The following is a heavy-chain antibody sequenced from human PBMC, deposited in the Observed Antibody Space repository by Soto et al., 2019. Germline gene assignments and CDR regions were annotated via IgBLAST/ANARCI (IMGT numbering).Heavy chain of an antibody. CDR3: ARLEGLATISYYFDD. CDR1: GGSASSSNFY. V-gene: IGHV4-39*01. CDR2: IYYSGST. D-gene: IGHD3-9*01. J-gene: IGHJ4*02. Sequence: PSETLSLTCTVSGGSASSSNFYWGWVRQSPGKGLEWIGSIYYSGSTYYNPSLESRVTISVDKSKNQFSLKVISVTAADTAVYYCARLEGLATISYYFDDWGQGTLVTVSS.